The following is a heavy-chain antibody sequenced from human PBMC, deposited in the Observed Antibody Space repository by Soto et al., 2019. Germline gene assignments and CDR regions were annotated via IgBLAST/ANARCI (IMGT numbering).Heavy chain of an antibody. CDR2: IYYSGST. CDR1: GGSVSSGSYY. V-gene: IGHV4-61*01. Sequence: QVQLRESGPGLVKPSETLSLTCTVSGGSVSSGSYYWSWIRQPPGKGLEWIGYIYYSGSTNYNPSLKSRVTISVDTSKNQFSLKLSSVTAADTAVYYCAGRDGYNFAEYFQHWGQGTLVTVSS. J-gene: IGHJ1*01. CDR3: AGRDGYNFAEYFQH. D-gene: IGHD5-12*01.